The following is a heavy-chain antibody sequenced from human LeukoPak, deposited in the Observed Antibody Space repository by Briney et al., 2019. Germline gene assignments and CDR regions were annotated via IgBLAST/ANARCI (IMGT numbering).Heavy chain of an antibody. CDR2: IYPGDSDT. V-gene: IGHV5-51*01. J-gene: IGHJ4*02. CDR1: GYSFTSYW. Sequence: GESLQISCKGSGYSFTSYWIGWVRQMPGKGLEWMGIIYPGDSDTRYSPSFQGQVTLSVDKSINTAYLQWSSLKASDTAMYYCAKVVADIRCFDYWGQGTLVTVSS. D-gene: IGHD6-19*01. CDR3: AKVVADIRCFDY.